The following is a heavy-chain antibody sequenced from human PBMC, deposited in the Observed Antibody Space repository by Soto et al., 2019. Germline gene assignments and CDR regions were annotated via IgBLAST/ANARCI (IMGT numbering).Heavy chain of an antibody. CDR3: APHLWFGELYY. CDR1: GFTFSSYA. CDR2: ISGSGGST. J-gene: IGHJ4*02. Sequence: EVQLLESGGGLVQPGGSLRLSCAASGFTFSSYAMSWVRQAPGKGLEWVSAISGSGGSTYYADSVKGRFTISRDNSKNTLYLQLNSLRAEDTAVYYCAPHLWFGELYYWGQGTLVTVSS. V-gene: IGHV3-23*01. D-gene: IGHD3-10*01.